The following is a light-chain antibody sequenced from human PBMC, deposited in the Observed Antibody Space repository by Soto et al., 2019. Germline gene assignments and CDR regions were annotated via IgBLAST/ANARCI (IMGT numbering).Light chain of an antibody. CDR2: EVS. CDR1: SSDVGSYNL. Sequence: QSALTQPASVSGSPGQSITISCTGTSSDVGSYNLVPWYRQHPGKAPKLMIYEVSRRPSGVSNRFSGSKSGNTASLTISGLQAEDEADYYCCSYVGTRMYVFGTGTKVTVL. J-gene: IGLJ1*01. CDR3: CSYVGTRMYV. V-gene: IGLV2-23*02.